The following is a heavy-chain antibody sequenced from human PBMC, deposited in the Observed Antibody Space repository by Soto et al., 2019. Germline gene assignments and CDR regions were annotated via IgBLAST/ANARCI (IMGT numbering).Heavy chain of an antibody. J-gene: IGHJ4*02. Sequence: QLQLQESGPGLVKPSETLSLTCTVSGGSISSSSYYWGWIRQPPGKGLEWIGSIYYSGSTYYNPSLKSRVTISVDTSKNQFSLKLSSVTAADTAVYYCARRVEQQGRVPGYFDYWGQGTLVTVSS. V-gene: IGHV4-39*01. CDR1: GGSISSSSYY. D-gene: IGHD6-13*01. CDR2: IYYSGST. CDR3: ARRVEQQGRVPGYFDY.